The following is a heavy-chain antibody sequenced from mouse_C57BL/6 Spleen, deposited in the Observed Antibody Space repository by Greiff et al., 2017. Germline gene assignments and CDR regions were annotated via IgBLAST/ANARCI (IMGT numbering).Heavy chain of an antibody. Sequence: VQLQQSVAELVRPGASVKLSCTASGFNIKNTYMHWVKQTPEQGLEWIGRIDPANGNTKYAPTFQGQATITADTSSNPAYLQLSSLTSEDTAIYDCARGDYYGRGAWFAYWGQGTLVTVSA. V-gene: IGHV14-3*01. CDR1: GFNIKNTY. J-gene: IGHJ3*01. CDR2: IDPANGNT. D-gene: IGHD1-1*01. CDR3: ARGDYYGRGAWFAY.